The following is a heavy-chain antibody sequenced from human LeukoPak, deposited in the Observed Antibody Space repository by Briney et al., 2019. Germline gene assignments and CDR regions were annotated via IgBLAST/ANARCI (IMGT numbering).Heavy chain of an antibody. CDR1: GYTFTSYG. CDR2: ISAYNGNT. V-gene: IGHV1-18*01. Sequence: ASVKVSCKASGYTFTSYGISWVRQAPGQGLEWMGWISAYNGNTNYAQKFQGRVTMTTDTSTSTAYMELRSLKSDDTAVYYCARDLPSSEMILAYNIFDIWGQGTMVTVSS. J-gene: IGHJ3*02. D-gene: IGHD3-22*01. CDR3: ARDLPSSEMILAYNIFDI.